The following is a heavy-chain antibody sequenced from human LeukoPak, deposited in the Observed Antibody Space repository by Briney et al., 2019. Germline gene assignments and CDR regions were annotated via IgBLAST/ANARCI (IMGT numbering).Heavy chain of an antibody. CDR1: GFTFSNNA. D-gene: IGHD1-1*01. Sequence: GGSLRLSCAASGFTFSNNAMHWVSQAPGKGLVWVSHIKTDGSNSNYADSVKGRFTISRDNARNTLYLQVNSLTVEDTAVYYCVRGTVDHWGVDVWGQGTTVTVSS. CDR2: IKTDGSNS. CDR3: VRGTVDHWGVDV. J-gene: IGHJ6*02. V-gene: IGHV3-74*01.